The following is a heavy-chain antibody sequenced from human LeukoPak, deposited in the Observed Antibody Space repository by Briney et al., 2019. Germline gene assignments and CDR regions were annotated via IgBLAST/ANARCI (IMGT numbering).Heavy chain of an antibody. D-gene: IGHD1-26*01. CDR2: IYYSGST. J-gene: IGHJ5*02. Sequence: SETLSLTCTVSGGSISSYYWSWIRQPPGKGLEWIGYIYYSGSTNYNPSLKSRVTISVDTSNNQFSLKLSSVTAADTAVYYCARRLPTVGATESWFDPWGQGTLVTVSS. CDR3: ARRLPTVGATESWFDP. CDR1: GGSISSYY. V-gene: IGHV4-59*08.